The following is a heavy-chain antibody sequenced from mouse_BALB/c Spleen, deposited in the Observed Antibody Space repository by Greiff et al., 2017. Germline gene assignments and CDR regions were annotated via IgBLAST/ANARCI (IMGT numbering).Heavy chain of an antibody. CDR3: ARSTPGEY. V-gene: IGHV1-54*01. J-gene: IGHJ2*01. CDR1: GYAFTNYL. D-gene: IGHD4-1*01. CDR2: INPGSGGT. Sequence: QVQLQQSGAELVRPGTSVKVSCKASGYAFTNYLIEWVKQRPGQGLEWIGVINPGSGGTNYNEKFKGKATLTVDKSSSTAYMQLSSVTSADSSVYFCARSTPGEYWGQGTTLTVSS.